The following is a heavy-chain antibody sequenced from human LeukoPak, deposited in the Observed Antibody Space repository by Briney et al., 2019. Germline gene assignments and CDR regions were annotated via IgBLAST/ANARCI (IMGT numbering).Heavy chain of an antibody. D-gene: IGHD6-13*01. CDR1: GFTFSSYS. J-gene: IGHJ4*02. CDR3: ARDQGYSSSWYVVDY. Sequence: GGSLRLSCAASGFTFSSYSMNWVRQAPGKGLEWVSSISSSSSYIYYADSVKGRFTISRDNAKNSLYLQMNSLRAEDTAVYYCARDQGYSSSWYVVDYWGQGTLVTVSS. V-gene: IGHV3-21*01. CDR2: ISSSSSYI.